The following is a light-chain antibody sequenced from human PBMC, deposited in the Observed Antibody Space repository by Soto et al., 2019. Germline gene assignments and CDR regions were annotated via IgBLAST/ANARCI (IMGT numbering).Light chain of an antibody. V-gene: IGLV2-14*01. CDR1: SSDVGGYDY. J-gene: IGLJ1*01. Sequence: QSLLTQPASVSGSPGQSTTISCTGTSSDVGGYDYVSWYQQHPGKAPKLMIYEVSNRPSGVSNRFSGSKFGNTASLTISGLQAEDEADYYCSSYTSSTIYVFGTGTKVTVL. CDR2: EVS. CDR3: SSYTSSTIYV.